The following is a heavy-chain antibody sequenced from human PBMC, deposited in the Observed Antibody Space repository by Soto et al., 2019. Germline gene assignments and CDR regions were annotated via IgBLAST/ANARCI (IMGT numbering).Heavy chain of an antibody. CDR3: AGFEQLVLH. J-gene: IGHJ1*01. CDR1: GGTFSNFA. V-gene: IGHV1-69*01. Sequence: QVQLVQSGAEVKKPGSSVKVSCKASGGTFSNFAISWVRQAPGQGLEWMGGFIPIFGTLNYAQRFQGRLTISADESTSTAYMELSRVGSEDTAVYYCAGFEQLVLHWGQGSLVTVSS. D-gene: IGHD6-13*01. CDR2: FIPIFGTL.